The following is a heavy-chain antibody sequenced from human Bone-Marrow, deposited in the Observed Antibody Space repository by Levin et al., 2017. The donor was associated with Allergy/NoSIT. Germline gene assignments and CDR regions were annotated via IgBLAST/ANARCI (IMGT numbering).Heavy chain of an antibody. V-gene: IGHV3-21*01. CDR3: ARGIIGDVRVAHKEAFDI. J-gene: IGHJ3*02. D-gene: IGHD2/OR15-2a*01. Sequence: GGSLRLSCTVSGFTFSLYSMNWVRQAPGKGLEWVSSISSSGTDMYNADSVKGRFTISRDNAKNSLYLQMSSLRAEDTAVYYCARGIIGDVRVAHKEAFDIWGQGTMVTVSS. CDR1: GFTFSLYS. CDR2: ISSSGTDM.